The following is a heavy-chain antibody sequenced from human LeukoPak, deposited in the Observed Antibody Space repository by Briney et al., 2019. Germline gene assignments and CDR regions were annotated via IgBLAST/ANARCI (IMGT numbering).Heavy chain of an antibody. V-gene: IGHV3-74*01. D-gene: IGHD5-18*01. J-gene: IGHJ6*02. CDR1: GFTFGDYA. Sequence: PGGSLRLSCTASGFTFGDYAMSWFRQAPGKGLVWVSHINSDGSITSYADSVKGRFTISRDNAKNTLYLQMNSLRAEDTAVYYCARDAVDTANAVWGQGTTVTVSS. CDR2: INSDGSIT. CDR3: ARDAVDTANAV.